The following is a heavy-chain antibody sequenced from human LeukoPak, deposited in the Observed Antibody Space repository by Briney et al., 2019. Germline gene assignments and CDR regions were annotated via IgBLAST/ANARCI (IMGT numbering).Heavy chain of an antibody. CDR3: ARVSSAFIAAATIDY. Sequence: PSETLSLTCTVSGGSISSYYWSWIRQPPGKGLEWIGYIYYSGSTNYNPSLKSRVTISVDTSKNQFSLKLSSVTAADTAVYYCARVSSAFIAAATIDYWGQGTLVTVSS. CDR2: IYYSGST. CDR1: GGSISSYY. D-gene: IGHD6-13*01. V-gene: IGHV4-59*08. J-gene: IGHJ4*02.